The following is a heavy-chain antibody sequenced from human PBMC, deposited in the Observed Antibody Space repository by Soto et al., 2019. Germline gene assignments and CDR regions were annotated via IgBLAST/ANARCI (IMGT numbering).Heavy chain of an antibody. Sequence: ASVKVSWKASGYTFTGYYMHWVRQAPGQGLEWMGWINPNSGGTNYAQKFQGWVTMTRDTSISTAYMELSRLRSDDTAVYYCARDRVVITGAYYGMDVWGQGTTVTVSS. CDR2: INPNSGGT. J-gene: IGHJ6*02. CDR3: ARDRVVITGAYYGMDV. D-gene: IGHD3-22*01. CDR1: GYTFTGYY. V-gene: IGHV1-2*04.